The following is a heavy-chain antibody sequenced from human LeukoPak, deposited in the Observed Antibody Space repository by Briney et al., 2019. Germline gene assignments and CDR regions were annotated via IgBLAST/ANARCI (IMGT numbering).Heavy chain of an antibody. CDR1: RYTFTSYD. D-gene: IGHD2-21*02. J-gene: IGHJ3*02. V-gene: IGHV1-8*01. CDR3: AAIMVVTAGVAFNI. CDR2: MSPNSDNR. Sequence: GASVKVSCKAPRYTFTSYDINWVRQATGQGLEWMGWMSPNSDNRGYEQNFQGRVTMTMDTSISTAYMELSSLRSEDTAVYYCAAIMVVTAGVAFNIWGQGTMVTVSS.